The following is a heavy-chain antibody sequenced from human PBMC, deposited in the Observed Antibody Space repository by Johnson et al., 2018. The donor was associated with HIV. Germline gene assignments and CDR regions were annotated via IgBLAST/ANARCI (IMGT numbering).Heavy chain of an antibody. CDR2: IKSKTDGGTT. D-gene: IGHD2-21*01. CDR1: GFTFSNAW. Sequence: VQLVESGGGVVRPGGSLRLSCAASGFTFSNAWMSWVRQAPGKGLEWVGRIKSKTDGGTTDYAAPVQGRITISRDDSKNTLYLQMNSLKTEDTAVYYCTTFYCGGDCYAFDIWGQGTMVTVSS. CDR3: TTFYCGGDCYAFDI. V-gene: IGHV3-15*01. J-gene: IGHJ3*02.